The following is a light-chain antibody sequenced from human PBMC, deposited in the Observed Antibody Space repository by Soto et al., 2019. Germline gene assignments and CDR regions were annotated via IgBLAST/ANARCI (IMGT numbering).Light chain of an antibody. CDR1: QSLLHSNGKKY. Sequence: DIVMTQSPLSLPVTPGEPASISCRSIQSLLHSNGKKYMDWYLQKPGQSPQLLIYLGSNRASGVPDRFSGIGSGTDFTLKISRVEAEDGGVYDCVQVLQTPITFGQWTRLENK. J-gene: IGKJ5*01. V-gene: IGKV2-28*01. CDR3: VQVLQTPIT. CDR2: LGS.